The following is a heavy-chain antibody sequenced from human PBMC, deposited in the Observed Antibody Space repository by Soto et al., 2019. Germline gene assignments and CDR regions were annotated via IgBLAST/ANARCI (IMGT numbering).Heavy chain of an antibody. J-gene: IGHJ5*02. V-gene: IGHV3-53*01. CDR1: GFTVSSNY. CDR2: IYSGGST. Sequence: PGGSLRLSCAASGFTVSSNYMSWVRQAPGKGLEWVSVIYSGGSTYYADSVRGRFTISRDNSKNTLYLQMNSLRAEDTAVYYCARGYSSSLVARNKAYNWFDPWGQGTLVTDSS. CDR3: ARGYSSSLVARNKAYNWFDP. D-gene: IGHD6-13*01.